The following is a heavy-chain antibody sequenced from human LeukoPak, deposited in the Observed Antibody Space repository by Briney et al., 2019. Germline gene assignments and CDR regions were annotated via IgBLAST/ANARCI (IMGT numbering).Heavy chain of an antibody. Sequence: PGRSLRLSCAASGFTFSSYAMHWVRQAPGKGLEWVAVISYDRSNKYYADSVKGRFTISRDNSKNTLYLQMNSLRAEDTAVYYCARGPGYCSSTSCSGGIAYWGQGTLVTVSS. CDR2: ISYDRSNK. CDR1: GFTFSSYA. D-gene: IGHD2-2*01. J-gene: IGHJ4*02. CDR3: ARGPGYCSSTSCSGGIAY. V-gene: IGHV3-30-3*01.